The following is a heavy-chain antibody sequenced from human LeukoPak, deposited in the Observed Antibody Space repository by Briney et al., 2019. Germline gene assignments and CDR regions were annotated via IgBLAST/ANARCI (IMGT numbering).Heavy chain of an antibody. Sequence: GESLKISCKGSGYTFTNYWIGWVRQMPGKGLEWMGIIYPADSDTKYSPSFQGQVTISADKSITTAYLQWSSLKASDTAMYYCARVVSSGSIVNYMDVWGKGTTVTISS. J-gene: IGHJ6*03. CDR2: IYPADSDT. D-gene: IGHD3-10*01. V-gene: IGHV5-51*01. CDR1: GYTFTNYW. CDR3: ARVVSSGSIVNYMDV.